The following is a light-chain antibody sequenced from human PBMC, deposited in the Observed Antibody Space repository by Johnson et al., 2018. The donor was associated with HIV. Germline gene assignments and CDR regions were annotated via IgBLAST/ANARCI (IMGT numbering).Light chain of an antibody. Sequence: QSVLTQPPSVSAAPGQTVTISCSGSSSNVGSSFVSWYRQVPGTAPKLLIYDNNKRPSGIPCRFSGSKSGPSATLGITGLQPGDEADYYCGAWDSSLRSGFFGTGTKVTVL. CDR1: SSNVGSSF. V-gene: IGLV1-51*01. CDR3: GAWDSSLRSGF. CDR2: DNN. J-gene: IGLJ1*01.